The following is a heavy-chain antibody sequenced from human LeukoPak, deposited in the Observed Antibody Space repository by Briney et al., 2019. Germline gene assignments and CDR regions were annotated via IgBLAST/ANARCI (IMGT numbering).Heavy chain of an antibody. D-gene: IGHD6-19*01. J-gene: IGHJ4*02. CDR1: GFTFSDYD. CDR2: ISSRSSYT. V-gene: IGHV3-11*06. CDR3: ARAQVRIAVADHLFDY. Sequence: GGSLRLSCAASGFTFSDYDMRWLRQAPGKGLEWVAYISSRSSYTNYADSVRGRFTISRDNAKNSLYLQMNSLRAEDTAVYNCARAQVRIAVADHLFDYWGQGTLVTVSS.